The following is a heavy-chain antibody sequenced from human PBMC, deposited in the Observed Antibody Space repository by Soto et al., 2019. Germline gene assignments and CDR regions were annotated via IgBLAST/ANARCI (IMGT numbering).Heavy chain of an antibody. Sequence: QVQLVQSGAEVKKPGSSVKVSCKASGGTFSSYAISWVRQAPGQGLEWMGGIIPIFGTANYAQKFQGRVTITADESTSTAYMELSSLRSEDTAVYYCARGITYYYGSGSSNPLYGRDVWGQGTTVTVSS. CDR3: ARGITYYYGSGSSNPLYGRDV. CDR1: GGTFSSYA. V-gene: IGHV1-69*01. CDR2: IIPIFGTA. D-gene: IGHD3-10*01. J-gene: IGHJ6*02.